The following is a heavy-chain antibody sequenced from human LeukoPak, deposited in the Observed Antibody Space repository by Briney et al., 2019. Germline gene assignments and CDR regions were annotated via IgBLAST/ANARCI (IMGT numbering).Heavy chain of an antibody. CDR2: ISGSGGST. D-gene: IGHD6-19*01. J-gene: IGHJ5*02. Sequence: GGSLRLSSAASGFTFSSYAMSWVRQAPGKGLEWVSAISGSGGSTYYADSVKGRFTISRDNSKNTLYLQMNSLRAEDTAVYYCAKGEEQWLYNLNWFDPWGQGTLVTVSS. V-gene: IGHV3-23*01. CDR1: GFTFSSYA. CDR3: AKGEEQWLYNLNWFDP.